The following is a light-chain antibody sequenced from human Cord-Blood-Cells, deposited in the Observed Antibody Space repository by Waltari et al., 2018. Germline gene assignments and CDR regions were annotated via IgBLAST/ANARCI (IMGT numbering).Light chain of an antibody. J-gene: IGKJ3*01. CDR2: LGS. V-gene: IGKV2-28*01. Sequence: DIVITQSPLSLPVTPGEPASISCRSSQSLPHSNGYNYLDWYLQKPGQSPQLLIYLGSNRASGVPDRFSGSGSGTDFTLKISRVEAEDVGVYYCMQALQTPFTFGPGTKVDIK. CDR3: MQALQTPFT. CDR1: QSLPHSNGYNY.